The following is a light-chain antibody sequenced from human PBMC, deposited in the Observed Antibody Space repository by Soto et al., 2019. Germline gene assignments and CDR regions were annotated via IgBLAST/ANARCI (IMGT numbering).Light chain of an antibody. J-gene: IGLJ3*02. CDR1: SSNIGSNN. Sequence: QSALTQPPSASGTPGQWVTISCSGSSSNIGSNNVNWYQQLPGTAPKLLIYTNNQRPSGVPDRFSGSKSGTSASLAISGLQAEDEADYYCASWDDSLNGWVFGGGTKLTVL. CDR2: TNN. V-gene: IGLV1-44*01. CDR3: ASWDDSLNGWV.